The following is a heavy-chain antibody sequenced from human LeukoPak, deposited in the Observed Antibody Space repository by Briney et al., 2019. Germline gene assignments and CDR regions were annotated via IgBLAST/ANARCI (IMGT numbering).Heavy chain of an antibody. D-gene: IGHD4-17*01. CDR1: GFTFSSYW. CDR3: AKDLSGAHDY. Sequence: PGGSLRLSCAASGFTFSSYWVHWVRQAPGKGLVWVSRVNEDGSFTTYADSVKGRFTISRDNAKNTLYLQMNSLRVEDTAVYYCAKDLSGAHDYWGQGTVVTVSS. CDR2: VNEDGSFT. V-gene: IGHV3-74*03. J-gene: IGHJ4*02.